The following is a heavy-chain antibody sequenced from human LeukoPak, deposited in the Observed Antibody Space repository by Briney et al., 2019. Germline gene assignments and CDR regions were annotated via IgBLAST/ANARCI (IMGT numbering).Heavy chain of an antibody. Sequence: GGSLRLSCAASGFTVSSNYMNWVRQAPAKGLEWVSVINSGGNAYYAASVKGRFTISIDNSKNMLYFQMNSLRADDTAVYYCARSQGGTMSLRHFDLWGRGTLVTVSS. CDR3: ARSQGGTMSLRHFDL. CDR1: GFTVSSNY. D-gene: IGHD3-22*01. V-gene: IGHV3-53*01. J-gene: IGHJ2*01. CDR2: INSGGNA.